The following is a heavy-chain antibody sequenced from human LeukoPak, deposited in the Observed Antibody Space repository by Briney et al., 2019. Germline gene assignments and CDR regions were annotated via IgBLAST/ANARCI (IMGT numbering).Heavy chain of an antibody. CDR3: ASKRGCSSTSCLVDYYYGMDV. D-gene: IGHD2-2*01. V-gene: IGHV3-74*01. CDR1: GFTFSSYW. Sequence: PGGSLRLSCAASGFTFSSYWMHWVRQAPGKGLVWVSRINSDGSSTSYADSVKGRFTISRDNAKNTLYLQMNSLRAEDTAVYYCASKRGCSSTSCLVDYYYGMDVWGQGTTATVSS. J-gene: IGHJ6*02. CDR2: INSDGSST.